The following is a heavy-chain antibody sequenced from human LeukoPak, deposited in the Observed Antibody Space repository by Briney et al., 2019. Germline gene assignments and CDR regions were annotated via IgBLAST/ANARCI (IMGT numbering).Heavy chain of an antibody. Sequence: SETLSLTCTVSGGSISSYYWGWIRQPPGKGLEWIGSIYYSGSTYYNPSLKSRVTISVDTSKNQFSLKLSSVTAADTAVYYCVRHDSGTYWGQGTLVTVSS. V-gene: IGHV4-39*01. CDR2: IYYSGST. J-gene: IGHJ4*02. CDR1: GGSISSYY. CDR3: VRHDSGTY. D-gene: IGHD1-26*01.